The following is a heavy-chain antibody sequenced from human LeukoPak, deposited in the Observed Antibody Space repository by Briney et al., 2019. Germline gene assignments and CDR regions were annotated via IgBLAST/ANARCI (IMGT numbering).Heavy chain of an antibody. CDR2: IRYDGSNK. V-gene: IGHV3-30*02. CDR3: ARVGFGESLFDY. Sequence: PGGSLRLSCAASGFTFSSYGMHWVRQAPGKGLEWVAFIRYDGSNKYYADSVKGRFTISRDNAKNSLYLQMNSLRAEDTAVYYCARVGFGESLFDYWGQGTLVTVSS. D-gene: IGHD3-10*01. CDR1: GFTFSSYG. J-gene: IGHJ4*02.